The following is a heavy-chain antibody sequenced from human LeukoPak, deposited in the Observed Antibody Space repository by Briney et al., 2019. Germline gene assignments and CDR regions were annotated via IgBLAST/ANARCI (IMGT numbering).Heavy chain of an antibody. CDR2: ISGSGDST. V-gene: IGHV3-23*01. J-gene: IGHJ4*02. Sequence: GGSLRLSCEVSGFTFSDHYMSWIRQAPGKGLEWVSGISGSGDSTNYADSVKGRFTISRDNSKNTLYLQMNSLTAEDTAVYYCARGRGGRNYYFDYWGQGTLVTVSS. CDR1: GFTFSDHY. D-gene: IGHD3-16*01. CDR3: ARGRGGRNYYFDY.